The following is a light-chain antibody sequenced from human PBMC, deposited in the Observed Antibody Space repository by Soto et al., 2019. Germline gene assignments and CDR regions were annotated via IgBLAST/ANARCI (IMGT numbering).Light chain of an antibody. J-gene: IGLJ1*01. V-gene: IGLV2-8*01. Sequence: QSALTQPPSASGSPGQSVTISCTGTSSDVGGYDYVSWYQQHPGKAPKLMIYEVTKRPSGVPDRFSGSKSGNTASLTVSGLQAEDEADYYCSSYAGSTNVIFGLAPKVTVL. CDR2: EVT. CDR1: SSDVGGYDY. CDR3: SSYAGSTNVI.